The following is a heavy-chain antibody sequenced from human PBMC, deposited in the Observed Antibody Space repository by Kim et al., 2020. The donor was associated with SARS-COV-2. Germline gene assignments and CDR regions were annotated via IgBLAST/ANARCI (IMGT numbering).Heavy chain of an antibody. V-gene: IGHV3-21*01. J-gene: IGHJ4*02. CDR3: TRDLSSGLPVGFDH. Sequence: YADSVKRRFTIARDNAKDSLYLEMGSMRAEDTGIYYCTRDLSSGLPVGFDHWGQGILVTVSS. D-gene: IGHD6-19*01.